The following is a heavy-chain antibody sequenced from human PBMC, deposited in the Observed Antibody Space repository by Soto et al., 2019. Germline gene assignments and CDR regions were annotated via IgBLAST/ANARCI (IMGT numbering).Heavy chain of an antibody. D-gene: IGHD6-6*01. Sequence: QVQLVESGGGVVQPGRSLRLSCAASGFTFSSYGMHWVRQAPGKGLEWVAVISYDGSNKYYADSVKGRFTISRDNSKNTLYLQMNSLRAEDTAVYYCAKDLVAARPRGMDVWGQGTTVTVSS. CDR2: ISYDGSNK. CDR1: GFTFSSYG. CDR3: AKDLVAARPRGMDV. J-gene: IGHJ6*02. V-gene: IGHV3-30*18.